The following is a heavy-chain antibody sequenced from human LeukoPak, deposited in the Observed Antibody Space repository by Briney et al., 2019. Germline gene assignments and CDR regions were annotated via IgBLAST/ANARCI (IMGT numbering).Heavy chain of an antibody. CDR3: AKQLGYCSDGSCYFPY. D-gene: IGHD2-15*01. CDR2: ISNNGGYT. J-gene: IGHJ4*02. CDR1: EFTFSSYS. V-gene: IGHV3-23*01. Sequence: GGSLRLSCAASEFTFSSYSMNWVRQAPGKGLEWVSAISNNGGYTYYADSVQGRFTISRDNSKSTLCLQMNSLRAEDTAVYYCAKQLGYCSDGSCYFPYWGQGTLVTVSS.